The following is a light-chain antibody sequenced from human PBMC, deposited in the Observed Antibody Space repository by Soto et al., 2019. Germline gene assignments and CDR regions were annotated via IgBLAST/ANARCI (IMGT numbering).Light chain of an antibody. CDR2: DAS. J-gene: IGKJ3*01. CDR1: QSVSSY. CDR3: QQGSNGPTT. Sequence: EIVLTQAPATLSLSPGERATLSCRASQSVSSYLAWYQQKPGQAPRPLIYDASNRATGIPARFSGSGSGTDFPLTISSLDPEDFTVYSWQQGSNGPTTFGPGTKVDMK. V-gene: IGKV3-11*01.